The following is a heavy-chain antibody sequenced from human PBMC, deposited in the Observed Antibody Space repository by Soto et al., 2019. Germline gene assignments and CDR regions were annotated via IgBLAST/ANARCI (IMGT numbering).Heavy chain of an antibody. V-gene: IGHV4-34*01. Sequence: QVQLQQWGAGLLKPSETLSLTCAVYVGSFSGYYWSWIRQPQGKGLEWIGEINHSGSNNYNPSLKSRVTISVDTSKNQFSLKLSSVTAADTAVYYCARGEGRIAVAGTKAEYFQHWGQGTLVTVSS. CDR1: VGSFSGYY. J-gene: IGHJ1*01. CDR3: ARGEGRIAVAGTKAEYFQH. CDR2: INHSGSN. D-gene: IGHD6-19*01.